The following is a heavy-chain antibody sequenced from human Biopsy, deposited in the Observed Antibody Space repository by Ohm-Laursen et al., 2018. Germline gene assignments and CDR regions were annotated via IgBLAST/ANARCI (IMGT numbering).Heavy chain of an antibody. CDR1: GGSISSGGSY. Sequence: TLSLTCTVSGGSISSGGSYWSWIRQRPGKGLGWIGYIFNSANTYYNPSLKNLITISGDTPKNQFSLKLNSVTAADTAVYYCARGDYFDSNGYFWFDPWGQGTLVTVSS. CDR3: ARGDYFDSNGYFWFDP. V-gene: IGHV4-31*01. CDR2: IFNSANT. J-gene: IGHJ5*02. D-gene: IGHD3-22*01.